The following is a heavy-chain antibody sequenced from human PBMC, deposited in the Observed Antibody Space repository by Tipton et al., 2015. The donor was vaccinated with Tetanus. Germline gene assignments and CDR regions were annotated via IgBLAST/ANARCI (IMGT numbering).Heavy chain of an antibody. CDR1: KFSFSRHS. V-gene: IGHV3-21*01. CDR3: ARDQIVEQATRDHDYGVDV. J-gene: IGHJ6*02. CDR2: ISSGSTYI. D-gene: IGHD3-22*01. Sequence: SLRLSCAASKFSFSRHSMNWVRQAPGKGLEWVSSISSGSTYIYYADSVKGRFTISRDNAKNSLYLLMDSLRAEDTAVYYCARDQIVEQATRDHDYGVDVWGQGTTVPVSS.